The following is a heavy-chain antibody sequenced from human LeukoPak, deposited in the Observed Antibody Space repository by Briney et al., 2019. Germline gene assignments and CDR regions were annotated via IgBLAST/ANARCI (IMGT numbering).Heavy chain of an antibody. V-gene: IGHV3-20*04. J-gene: IGHJ4*02. CDR1: GFTFDDYA. CDR2: INWSGGNT. D-gene: IGHD6-19*01. Sequence: GGSLRLSCAASGFTFDDYAMNWVRRAPGKGLEWVPGINWSGGNTGYADSVKGRFAISRDNAKNSLFLQMNSLRAEDTAFYYCARDTRIAVAGDFDFWGLGTLVIVSS. CDR3: ARDTRIAVAGDFDF.